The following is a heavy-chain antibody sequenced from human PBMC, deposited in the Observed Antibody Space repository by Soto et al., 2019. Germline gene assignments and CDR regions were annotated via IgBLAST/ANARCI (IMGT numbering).Heavy chain of an antibody. CDR2: ISSSSSTI. D-gene: IGHD2-2*02. CDR3: AREGYCSSTSCYTGNYYYGMDV. J-gene: IGHJ6*02. CDR1: GFTFSSYS. Sequence: GGSLRLSCAASGFTFSSYSMNWVRQSPGKGLEWVSYISSSSSTIYYADSVKGRFTISRDNAKNSLYLQMNSLRDEDTAVYYCAREGYCSSTSCYTGNYYYGMDVWGQGTTVTVSS. V-gene: IGHV3-48*02.